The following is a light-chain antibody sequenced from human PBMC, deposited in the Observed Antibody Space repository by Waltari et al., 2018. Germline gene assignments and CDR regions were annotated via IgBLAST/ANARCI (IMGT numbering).Light chain of an antibody. J-gene: IGLJ3*02. V-gene: IGLV2-8*01. CDR3: SSYAGSNNWV. Sequence: QSALTQPPSAPGSSGQSVTISCTGTSSDVGGYNYVSWHQQHPGKAHKLMLYEVSKRPSGVPDRFSGSKSGNTASLTVSGLQAEDEADYYCSSYAGSNNWVFGGGTKLTVL. CDR1: SSDVGGYNY. CDR2: EVS.